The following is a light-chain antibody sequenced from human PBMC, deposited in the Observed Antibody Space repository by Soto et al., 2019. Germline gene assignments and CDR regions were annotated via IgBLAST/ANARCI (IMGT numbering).Light chain of an antibody. V-gene: IGKV1D-12*01. CDR3: QKANSFPLT. CDR2: TTS. Sequence: DIQMTQSPSSVSASVGDRVTITCRASQGINNWLAWYQQNPGKAPTLLIYTTSNLQSGVPSRYSGSGTGTDFPLTISSLQPEDLATYYFQKANSFPLTFGGGTKVAIK. CDR1: QGINNW. J-gene: IGKJ4*01.